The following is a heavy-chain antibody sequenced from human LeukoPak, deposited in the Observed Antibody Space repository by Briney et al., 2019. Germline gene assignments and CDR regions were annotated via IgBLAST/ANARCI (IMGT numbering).Heavy chain of an antibody. V-gene: IGHV4-34*01. CDR1: GGSFSGYY. CDR3: ARGNTMIVVVTRGYYFDY. Sequence: SETLSLTCAVYGGSFSGYYWSWIRQPPGKGLEWIGEINHSGSTNYNPSLKSRVTISVDTSKNQFSLKLSPVTAADTAVYYCARGNTMIVVVTRGYYFDYWGQGTLVTVSS. CDR2: INHSGST. J-gene: IGHJ4*02. D-gene: IGHD3-22*01.